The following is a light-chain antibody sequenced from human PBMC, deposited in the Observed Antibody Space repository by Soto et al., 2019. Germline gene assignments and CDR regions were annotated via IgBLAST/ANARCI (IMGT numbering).Light chain of an antibody. V-gene: IGKV3-20*01. J-gene: IGKJ1*01. CDR3: QQYGSSPPT. CDR1: QSVGRDY. CDR2: GAS. Sequence: EIVLTQSPGTLSLSPGERATLSCRASQSVGRDYLAWYQQKPGQAPRLLIYGASNRATGIPDRFSGSGSGTDFTLTISRLEPEDFAVYYCQQYGSSPPTFGQGTKVDIK.